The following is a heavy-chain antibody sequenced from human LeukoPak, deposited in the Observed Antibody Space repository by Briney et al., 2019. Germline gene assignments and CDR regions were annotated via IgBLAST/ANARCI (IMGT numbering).Heavy chain of an antibody. D-gene: IGHD3-10*01. CDR2: ISRSGNTI. V-gene: IGHV3-48*03. Sequence: GGSLRLSCAISGFTFSGCELTWVRQAPGKGLEWISYISRSGNTIYYADSVKGRFTTSRDNAKNSLYLLMNSLRVEDTAVYYCARVATMVRVPLDALDIWGQGTMVSVSS. J-gene: IGHJ3*02. CDR1: GFTFSGCE. CDR3: ARVATMVRVPLDALDI.